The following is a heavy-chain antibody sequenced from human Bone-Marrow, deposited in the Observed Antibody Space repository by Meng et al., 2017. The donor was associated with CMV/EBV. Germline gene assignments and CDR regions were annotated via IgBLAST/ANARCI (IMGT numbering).Heavy chain of an antibody. J-gene: IGHJ6*02. CDR1: EFTFSSYS. V-gene: IGHV3-21*01. CDR2: ISSSSSYI. D-gene: IGHD2-2*02. Sequence: GGSLRLSCAASEFTFSSYSMNWVRQAPGKGLEWVSSISSSSSYIYYADSVKGRFTISRDTAQNSLYLQMNSLRAEDTAVYYCARDRQYQLLYLPYYGMDVWGQWTTVTVSS. CDR3: ARDRQYQLLYLPYYGMDV.